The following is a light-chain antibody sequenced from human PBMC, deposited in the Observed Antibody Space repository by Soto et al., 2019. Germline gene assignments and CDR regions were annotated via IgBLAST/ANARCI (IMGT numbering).Light chain of an antibody. Sequence: ETLMTHSPAAPSVSAWERAALSGRASQSVNNNLAWYQQKLGQAPRVLIYGASSRATGIPVRFSGSGSGTEFTLSISSLQSEDLAVYYCQQYNKWPWTFGQGTKVDIK. CDR1: QSVNNN. CDR3: QQYNKWPWT. V-gene: IGKV3-15*01. CDR2: GAS. J-gene: IGKJ1*01.